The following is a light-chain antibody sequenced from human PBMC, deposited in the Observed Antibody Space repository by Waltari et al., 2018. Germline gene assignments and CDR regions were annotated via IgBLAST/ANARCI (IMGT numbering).Light chain of an antibody. Sequence: DIQMTQSPSSLSASIGDRVTLTCRASRTIDSYLNWYQQKPGKAPKLLISSSFILQTGVPSRFSGSGSGTDFTLTITNLEPDDFATYVCQQSYSLPLTFGGGTKV. J-gene: IGKJ4*01. CDR3: QQSYSLPLT. CDR1: RTIDSY. CDR2: SSF. V-gene: IGKV1-39*01.